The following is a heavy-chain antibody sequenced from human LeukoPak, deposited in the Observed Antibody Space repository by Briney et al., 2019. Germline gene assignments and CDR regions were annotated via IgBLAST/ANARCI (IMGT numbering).Heavy chain of an antibody. CDR1: GFTFSGSA. CDR3: AKDRYDSSEGWIDY. Sequence: GGSLRLSCAASGFTFSGSAMHWVRQAPGKGLEWVAVISYDGSNKYYADSVKGRFTISRDNSKNTLYLQMNSLRAEDTAVYYCAKDRYDSSEGWIDYWGQGTLVTVSS. D-gene: IGHD3-22*01. CDR2: ISYDGSNK. J-gene: IGHJ4*02. V-gene: IGHV3-30*04.